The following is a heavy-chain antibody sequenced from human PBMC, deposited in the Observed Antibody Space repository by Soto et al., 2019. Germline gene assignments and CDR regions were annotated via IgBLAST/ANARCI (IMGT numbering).Heavy chain of an antibody. CDR2: ISYDGSNK. D-gene: IGHD2-15*01. CDR1: GFTFSSYG. V-gene: IGHV3-30*18. CDR3: AKTSVAATLYYYYYGMDV. Sequence: QVQLVESGGGVVQPGRSLRLSCAASGFTFSSYGMHWVRLAPGKGLEWVAVISYDGSNKYYADSVKGRFTISRDNSKNTLYLQMNSLRAEDTAVYYCAKTSVAATLYYYYYGMDVWGQGTTVTVSS. J-gene: IGHJ6*02.